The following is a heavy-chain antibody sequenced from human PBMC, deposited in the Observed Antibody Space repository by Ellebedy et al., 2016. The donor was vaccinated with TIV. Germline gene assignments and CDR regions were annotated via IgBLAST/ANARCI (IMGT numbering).Heavy chain of an antibody. Sequence: SGPTLVKSTQTLTLTCTFSGFSLSTSGMCVSWIRQPPGKALEWLARIDWDDDKYYSTSLKTRLTISKDTSKNQVVLTMTNMDPVDTATYYCARMAHGDYRGDFDYWGQGTLVTVSS. V-gene: IGHV2-70*11. J-gene: IGHJ4*02. CDR1: GFSLSTSGMC. CDR3: ARMAHGDYRGDFDY. CDR2: IDWDDDK. D-gene: IGHD4-17*01.